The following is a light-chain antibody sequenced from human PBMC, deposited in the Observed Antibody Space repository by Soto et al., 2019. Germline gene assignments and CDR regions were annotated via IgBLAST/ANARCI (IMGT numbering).Light chain of an antibody. J-gene: IGLJ1*01. V-gene: IGLV2-14*01. Sequence: QSALAQPASLSGSPGQSITISCTGTSRDVGGYNYVSWYQQYPGKAPKLMIYGVTNRPSGVSNRFSGSKTGNTASLTISGLQAEDEAYYYCFSHRRGDSHVFGTGTKVTVL. CDR2: GVT. CDR3: FSHRRGDSHV. CDR1: SRDVGGYNY.